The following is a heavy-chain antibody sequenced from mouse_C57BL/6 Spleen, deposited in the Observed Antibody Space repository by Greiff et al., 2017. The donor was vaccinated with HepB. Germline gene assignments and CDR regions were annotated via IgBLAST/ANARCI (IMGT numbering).Heavy chain of an antibody. J-gene: IGHJ4*01. CDR2: ISSGSSTI. CDR1: GFTFSDYG. V-gene: IGHV5-17*01. CDR3: ASVPYDGYSYYYAMDY. Sequence: EVKLMESGGGLVKPGGSLKLSCAASGFTFSDYGMHWVRQAPEKGLEWVAYISSGSSTIYYADTVKGRFTISRDNAKNTLFLQMTSLTSEDTAMYYCASVPYDGYSYYYAMDYWGQGTSVTVSS. D-gene: IGHD2-3*01.